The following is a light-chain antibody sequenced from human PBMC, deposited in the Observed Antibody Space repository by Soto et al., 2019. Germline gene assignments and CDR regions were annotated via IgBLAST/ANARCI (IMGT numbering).Light chain of an antibody. CDR2: DAS. CDR1: QSVSNY. CDR3: QQYGSSPPYT. V-gene: IGKV3-11*01. J-gene: IGKJ2*01. Sequence: EIVLTQSPATLSLSPGERATLSCRASQSVSNYLGWYQQRPGQAPRLLIYDASERATGIPARFSGSGSGTDFTLTINSLEPEDFAVYYCQQYGSSPPYTFGQGTKLEIK.